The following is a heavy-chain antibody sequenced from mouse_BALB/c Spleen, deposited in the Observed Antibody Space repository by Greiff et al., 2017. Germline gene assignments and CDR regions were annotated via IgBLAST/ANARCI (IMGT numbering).Heavy chain of an antibody. D-gene: IGHD2-10*02. Sequence: EVQLQQSGPELVKPGASVKISCKASGYTFTDYNMHWVKQSHGKSLEWIGYIYPYNGGTGYNQKFKSKATLTVDNSSSTAYMELRSLTSEDSAVYYCAREYGNYYYAMDYWGQGTSVTVSS. CDR1: GYTFTDYN. CDR3: AREYGNYYYAMDY. V-gene: IGHV1S29*02. J-gene: IGHJ4*01. CDR2: IYPYNGGT.